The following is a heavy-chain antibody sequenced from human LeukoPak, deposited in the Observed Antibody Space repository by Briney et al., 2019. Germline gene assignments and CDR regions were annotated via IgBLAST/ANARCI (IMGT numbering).Heavy chain of an antibody. CDR2: ISGSGGST. D-gene: IGHD2-15*01. CDR1: GFTFSSYA. V-gene: IGHV3-23*01. J-gene: IGHJ4*02. Sequence: GGSLRLSCAASGFTFSSYAMSWVRQAPGKGLEWVSAISGSGGSTYYADSVKGRFTISRDNSKNTLYLQMNSLRAEDTAVYYCANDPISTAGSGEYFDYWGQGTLVTVSS. CDR3: ANDPISTAGSGEYFDY.